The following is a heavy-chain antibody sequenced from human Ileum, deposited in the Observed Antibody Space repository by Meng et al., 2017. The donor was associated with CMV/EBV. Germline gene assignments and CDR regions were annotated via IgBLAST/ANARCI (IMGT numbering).Heavy chain of an antibody. CDR1: GGTFSSYA. CDR3: ASQVENSGPFDY. V-gene: IGHV1-69*05. D-gene: IGHD5-24*01. CDR2: IIPIFGTA. Sequence: CKASGGTFSSYAISWVRQAPGQGLEWMGGIIPIFGTANYAQKFQGRVTITTDESTSTAYMELSSLRSEDTAVYYCASQVENSGPFDYWGQGTLVTVSS. J-gene: IGHJ4*02.